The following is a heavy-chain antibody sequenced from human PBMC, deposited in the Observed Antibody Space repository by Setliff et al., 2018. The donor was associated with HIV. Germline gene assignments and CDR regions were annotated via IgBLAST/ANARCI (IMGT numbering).Heavy chain of an antibody. CDR1: SDSISSGSYY. CDR3: ARRTFGSGRIDP. CDR2: IHTSGST. D-gene: IGHD6-19*01. Sequence: PSETLSLTCSVSSDSISSGSYYWSWIRLPAGKGPEWIGQIHTSGSTNYNPSLKSRLTISIDTSKNQFSLKLNSVTATDTAVYYCARRTFGSGRIDPWGQGTLVTVSS. J-gene: IGHJ5*02. V-gene: IGHV4-61*09.